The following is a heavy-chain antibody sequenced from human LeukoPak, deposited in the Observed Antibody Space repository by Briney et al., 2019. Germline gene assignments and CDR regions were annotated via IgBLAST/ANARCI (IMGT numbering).Heavy chain of an antibody. CDR1: GYTFTSYG. CDR2: IIPIFGTA. Sequence: SVKVSCTASGYTFTSYGISWVRQAPGQGLEWMGGIIPIFGTANYAQKFQGRVTITADESTSTAYMELSSLRSEDTAVYYCAREGYYGSGSSDYYYYMDVWGRGTTVTISS. D-gene: IGHD3-10*01. J-gene: IGHJ6*03. CDR3: AREGYYGSGSSDYYYYMDV. V-gene: IGHV1-69*13.